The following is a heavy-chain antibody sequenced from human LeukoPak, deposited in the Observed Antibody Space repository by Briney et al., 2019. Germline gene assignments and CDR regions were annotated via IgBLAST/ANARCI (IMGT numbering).Heavy chain of an antibody. CDR1: GFTFSNAW. J-gene: IGHJ4*02. V-gene: IGHV3-15*01. CDR3: IVGCSSTSCYSY. Sequence: GGSLRLSCAASGFTFSNAWMSWVRQAPGKGLEWVGRIKSKTDGGTTDYAAPVKGRFTISRDDSKNTLYLQMNSLKTEDTAVYYCIVGCSSTSCYSYWGQGTLVTVSS. D-gene: IGHD2-2*01. CDR2: IKSKTDGGTT.